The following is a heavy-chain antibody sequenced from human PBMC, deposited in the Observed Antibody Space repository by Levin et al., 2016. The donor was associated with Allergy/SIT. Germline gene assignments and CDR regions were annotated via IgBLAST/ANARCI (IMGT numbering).Heavy chain of an antibody. CDR3: ARGTDGGTYDYNWFDP. V-gene: IGHV1-46*01. CDR1: GYTFSSYY. D-gene: IGHD1-26*01. Sequence: ASVKVSCKTSGYTFSSYYMHWVRQAPGEGLEWMGIIHPTGGSTSYAQRFQGRVTMTSDTSTSTVYMEVSSLRSEDTAVYYCARGTDGGTYDYNWFDPWGQGTLVTVSS. J-gene: IGHJ5*02. CDR2: IHPTGGST.